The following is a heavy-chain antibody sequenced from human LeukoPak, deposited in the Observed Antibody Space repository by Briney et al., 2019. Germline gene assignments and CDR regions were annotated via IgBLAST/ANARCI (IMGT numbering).Heavy chain of an antibody. V-gene: IGHV4-61*02. Sequence: SKTLSLTCTVSGDSISSGSYDWSSIRQPAGKGLDWIGRIYTSGSTNYNPSLKSRVTISVDRSKNQFSLMLRSVTAADTAVYYCARAVGSSESNWFDPWGQGTLATVSS. CDR2: IYTSGST. CDR3: ARAVGSSESNWFDP. D-gene: IGHD1-26*01. CDR1: GDSISSGSYD. J-gene: IGHJ5*02.